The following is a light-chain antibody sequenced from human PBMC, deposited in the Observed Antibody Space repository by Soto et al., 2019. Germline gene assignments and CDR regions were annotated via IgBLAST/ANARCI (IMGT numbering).Light chain of an antibody. CDR2: GNS. J-gene: IGLJ3*02. CDR3: PSYDSSLSGWV. V-gene: IGLV1-40*01. Sequence: QSVLTQPPSVSGAPGQGVTISCTGSSSNIGTGYDVNWYQHLPGTAPKLLISGNSNRPYGVPDRFSGSKSGTSASLAITGLQTEDEADYYCPSYDSSLSGWVFGGGTKLTVL. CDR1: SSNIGTGYD.